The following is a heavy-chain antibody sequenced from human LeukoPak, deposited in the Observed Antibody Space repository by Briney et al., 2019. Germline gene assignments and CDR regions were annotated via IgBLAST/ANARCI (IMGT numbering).Heavy chain of an antibody. J-gene: IGHJ3*02. CDR1: GGSISSSSYY. V-gene: IGHV4-39*01. Sequence: SETLSLTCTVSGGSISSSSYYWGWIRQPPGKGLEWIASIYYSGTTYYNPSLKSRVTISADTSKNQFSLKLSSVTAADTAVYYCAVNSTKHAFDIWGQGTMVTVSS. CDR2: IYYSGTT. CDR3: AVNSTKHAFDI. D-gene: IGHD5/OR15-5a*01.